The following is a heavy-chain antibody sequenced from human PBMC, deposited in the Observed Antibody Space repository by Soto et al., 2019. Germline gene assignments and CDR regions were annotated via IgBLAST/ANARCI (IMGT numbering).Heavy chain of an antibody. J-gene: IGHJ4*02. Sequence: EVQLVESGGGLVKPGGSLRLSCAASGFTFSSYSMNWVRQAPGKGLEWVSSISSSSSYIYYADSVKGRFTISRDNAKNYRCMRMNRRRAEGRAGYYCAPRGSGYWGQGTLVTVS. D-gene: IGHD3-16*01. CDR3: APRGSGY. CDR1: GFTFSSYS. V-gene: IGHV3-21*01. CDR2: ISSSSSYI.